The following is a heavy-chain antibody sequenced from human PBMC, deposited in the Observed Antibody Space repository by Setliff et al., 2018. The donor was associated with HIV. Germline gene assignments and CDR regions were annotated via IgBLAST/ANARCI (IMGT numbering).Heavy chain of an antibody. Sequence: PGESLRLSCAASGFTFSSYGMHWVRQAPGKGLEWVAVIWYDGSNKYYADSVRGRFTISRDNSKNTLYLQMSSLRSEDTAVYYCARGRSGTYDSSAYYFMNYWGQGTLVTVSS. CDR3: ARGRSGTYDSSAYYFMNY. D-gene: IGHD3-22*01. CDR2: IWYDGSNK. V-gene: IGHV3-33*01. J-gene: IGHJ4*02. CDR1: GFTFSSYG.